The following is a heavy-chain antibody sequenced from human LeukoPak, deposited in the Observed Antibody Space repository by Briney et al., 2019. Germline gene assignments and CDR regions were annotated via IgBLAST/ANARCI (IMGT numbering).Heavy chain of an antibody. D-gene: IGHD3-16*01. CDR3: ARGVLSNLGYMDG. Sequence: SEPLSLTCTLSGGLTSSLYESGIRHPTGKGLDGSGRIYTSGSNNYNPLQKSRVTISVDTSKNQFLLMLSSVTAADTAVYYCARGVLSNLGYMDGWGKGTTVTVSS. J-gene: IGHJ6*03. V-gene: IGHV4-4*07. CDR1: GGLTSSLY. CDR2: IYTSGSN.